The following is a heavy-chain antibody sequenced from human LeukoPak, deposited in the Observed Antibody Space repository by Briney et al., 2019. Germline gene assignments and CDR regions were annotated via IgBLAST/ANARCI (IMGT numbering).Heavy chain of an antibody. CDR3: TPPLRVVRGVIVAFDI. CDR1: GFTFSNAW. CDR2: IKSKTDGGTT. Sequence: KPGGSLRLSCAASGFTFSNAWMSWVRQAPGKGLEWVGRIKSKTDGGTTDYAAPVKGRFTISRDDSKNTLYLQMNSLKTEDTAVYYCTPPLRVVRGVIVAFDIWGQGTMVIVSS. V-gene: IGHV3-15*01. D-gene: IGHD3-10*01. J-gene: IGHJ3*02.